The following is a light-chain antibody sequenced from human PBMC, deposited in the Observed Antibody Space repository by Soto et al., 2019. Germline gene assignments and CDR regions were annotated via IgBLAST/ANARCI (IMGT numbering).Light chain of an antibody. CDR2: DNN. CDR1: SFNIGNNY. J-gene: IGLJ1*01. CDR3: GTWDSSLSAEV. V-gene: IGLV1-51*01. Sequence: QSVLTQPPSVSAAPGQKVTISCSGSSFNIGNNYVSWYQQLPGTAPKLLIYDNNKRPSGIPDRFSGSKSGTSATLGITVLQTGDEADYYCGTWDSSLSAEVFGTGTKLTVL.